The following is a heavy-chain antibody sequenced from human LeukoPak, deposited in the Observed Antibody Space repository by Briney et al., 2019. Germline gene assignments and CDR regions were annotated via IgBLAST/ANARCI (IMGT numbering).Heavy chain of an antibody. CDR2: ISYDGSNK. CDR1: GFTFSSHG. V-gene: IGHV3-30*18. D-gene: IGHD3-22*01. J-gene: IGHJ4*02. CDR3: AKDQTMIVVVTFDY. Sequence: PGGSLRLSCAASGFTFSSHGMHWVRQAPGKGLEWVAVISYDGSNKYYADSVKGRFTISRDNSKNTLYLQMNSLRAEDTAVYYCAKDQTMIVVVTFDYWGQGTLVTVSS.